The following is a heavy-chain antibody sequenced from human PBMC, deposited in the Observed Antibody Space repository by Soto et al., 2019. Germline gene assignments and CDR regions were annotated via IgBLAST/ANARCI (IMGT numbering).Heavy chain of an antibody. CDR3: ARDLVAVSGGVYSSSSGGYFFDF. D-gene: IGHD6-6*01. CDR2: ISNSGRTL. J-gene: IGHJ4*02. Sequence: QVQLVESGGGLVKPGGSLRLSCAASGFTFSDYCMSWIRQAPGKGLEWVSYISNSGRTLYYADSMKGRFTISRDNAKNSLYLQMNSLRSEDTAVYYCARDLVAVSGGVYSSSSGGYFFDFWGQGTLVTVSS. V-gene: IGHV3-11*01. CDR1: GFTFSDYC.